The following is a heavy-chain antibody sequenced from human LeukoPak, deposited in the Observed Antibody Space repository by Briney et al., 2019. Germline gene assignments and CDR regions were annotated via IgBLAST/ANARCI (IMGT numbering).Heavy chain of an antibody. CDR1: GFTFGTYW. Sequence: PGGSLRLSCATSGFTFGTYWMSWVRQAPGKGLEWGANIKQDGSEKYYVDSVKGRFTISRDNAKNSLDLHINSLRAEDTAVYYCANGDGFDYWGQGTLVTVSS. CDR2: IKQDGSEK. V-gene: IGHV3-7*01. CDR3: ANGDGFDY. J-gene: IGHJ4*02. D-gene: IGHD5-24*01.